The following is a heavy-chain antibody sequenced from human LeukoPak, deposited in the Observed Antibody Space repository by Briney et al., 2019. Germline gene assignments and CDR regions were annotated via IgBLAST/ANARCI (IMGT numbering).Heavy chain of an antibody. CDR1: GGSFSGYY. J-gene: IGHJ5*02. CDR3: ARGLIAAAGIGWFDP. V-gene: IGHV4-34*01. D-gene: IGHD6-13*01. CDR2: INHSGST. Sequence: SETLSLTCAVYGGSFSGYYWSWIRQPPGKGLESIGEINHSGSTNYNPSLKSRVTISVDTSKNQFSLKLSSVTAADTAVYYCARGLIAAAGIGWFDPWGQGTLVTVSS.